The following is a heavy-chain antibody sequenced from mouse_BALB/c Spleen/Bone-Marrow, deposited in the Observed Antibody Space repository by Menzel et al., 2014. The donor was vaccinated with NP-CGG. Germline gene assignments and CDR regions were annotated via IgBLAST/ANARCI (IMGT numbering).Heavy chain of an antibody. V-gene: IGHV1-87*01. CDR1: GYTFTSYW. CDR2: IYPGDGDT. CDR3: ARSEATMILAY. Sequence: QVQLKDSGAELARPGASVKLSCKASGYTFTSYWMQWVKQRPGRGLEWIGAIYPGDGDTRYTQKFKGKATLTADKSSGTTYMQLSSLASEDSAVYYCARSEATMILAYWGQGTLVTVSA. D-gene: IGHD2-4*01. J-gene: IGHJ3*01.